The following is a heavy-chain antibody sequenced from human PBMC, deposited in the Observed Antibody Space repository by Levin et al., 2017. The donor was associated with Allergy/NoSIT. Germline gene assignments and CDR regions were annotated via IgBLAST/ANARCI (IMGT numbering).Heavy chain of an antibody. V-gene: IGHV4-38-2*02. CDR2: IYHSGST. D-gene: IGHD6-19*01. Sequence: SETLSLTCAVSGYSISSGYYWGWIRQPPGKGLEWIGSIYHSGSTYYNPSLKSRVTISVDTSKNQFSLKLSSVTAADTAVYYCARDVSSGWFFDYWGQGTLVTVSS. CDR1: GYSISSGYY. J-gene: IGHJ4*02. CDR3: ARDVSSGWFFDY.